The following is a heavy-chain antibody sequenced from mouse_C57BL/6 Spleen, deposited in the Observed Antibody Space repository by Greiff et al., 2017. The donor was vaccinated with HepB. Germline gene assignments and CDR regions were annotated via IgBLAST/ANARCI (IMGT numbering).Heavy chain of an antibody. CDR2: IDPNSGGT. V-gene: IGHV1-72*01. Sequence: VKLVESGAELVKPGASVKISCKASGYAFTSYWMHWVKQRPGRGLEWIGRIDPNSGGTKYNEKFKSKATLTVDKPSSTAYMQLSSLTSEDSAVYYCARERHAMDYWGQGTSVTVSS. CDR1: GYAFTSYW. CDR3: ARERHAMDY. J-gene: IGHJ4*01. D-gene: IGHD2-12*01.